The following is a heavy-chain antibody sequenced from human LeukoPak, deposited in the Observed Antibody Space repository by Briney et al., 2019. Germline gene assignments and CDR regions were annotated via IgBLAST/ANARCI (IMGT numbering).Heavy chain of an antibody. J-gene: IGHJ4*02. CDR2: IKSKSDGGTR. Sequence: NPGGSLRLSCALSGVTFNNAWMGWVRQAPGKGPEWVGRIKSKSDGGTRDYAAPVKGRFTISTDDAKNTLFLQMNSLKAEDTAVYYCTTDRGIAVRPLFDYWGQGTLVTVSS. V-gene: IGHV3-15*01. CDR1: GVTFNNAW. D-gene: IGHD6-19*01. CDR3: TTDRGIAVRPLFDY.